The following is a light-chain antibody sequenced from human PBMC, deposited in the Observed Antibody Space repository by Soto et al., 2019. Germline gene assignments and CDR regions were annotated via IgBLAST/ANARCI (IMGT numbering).Light chain of an antibody. J-gene: IGLJ2*01. Sequence: QSALTQPRSVSGSPGQSVTISCTGTTSDVGGYKYVSWYQQHPGKAPKLMIYDVSKRPSGVPDRFSGSKSGNTASLTISGLQTEDEADYYCCSYAGSYPVVFGGGTKLTFL. CDR1: TSDVGGYKY. CDR3: CSYAGSYPVV. V-gene: IGLV2-11*01. CDR2: DVS.